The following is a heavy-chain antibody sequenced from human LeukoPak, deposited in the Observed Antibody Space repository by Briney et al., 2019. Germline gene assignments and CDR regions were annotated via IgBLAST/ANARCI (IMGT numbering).Heavy chain of an antibody. Sequence: GGSLRLSCAASGFTLSSYDMSWVRQAPGKGLEWVSYISDSGRTIFYTDSLKGRLTISRDNANNSPYLQMTSLTVDDTAVYYCSRAATGMFDPWGQGTLVTVSS. J-gene: IGHJ5*02. CDR1: GFTLSSYD. CDR2: ISDSGRTI. CDR3: SRAATGMFDP. V-gene: IGHV3-48*03.